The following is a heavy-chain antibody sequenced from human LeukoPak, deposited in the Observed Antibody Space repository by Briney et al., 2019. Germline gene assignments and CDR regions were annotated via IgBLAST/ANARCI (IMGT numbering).Heavy chain of an antibody. J-gene: IGHJ4*02. CDR1: GYSISRGYY. CDR3: ASHRGGGWTPDFEY. CDR2: IYCSGST. V-gene: IGHV4-38-2*01. D-gene: IGHD6-19*01. Sequence: SETLSLTSAVSGYSISRGYYWGWIPQPPGKGLGWIGGIYCSGSTYYNPSLKSRVTISVDTSKNQFSLQLSSVTGADTAVYYCASHRGGGWTPDFEYWGQGTLVTVSS.